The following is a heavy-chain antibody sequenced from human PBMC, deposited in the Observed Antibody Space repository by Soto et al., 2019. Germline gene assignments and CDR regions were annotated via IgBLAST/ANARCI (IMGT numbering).Heavy chain of an antibody. CDR2: IRSKANSYAT. V-gene: IGHV3-73*01. Sequence: WGSLRLSCAASGFTFIGSAIHFVRHASVKGLEWVGRIRSKANSYATAYVASVKGRFTISRDDSKNTAYLQMNNLKTEDTAVYYCTSQGYSYGFVYWGQGTLVTVSS. CDR3: TSQGYSYGFVY. J-gene: IGHJ4*02. D-gene: IGHD5-18*01. CDR1: GFTFIGSA.